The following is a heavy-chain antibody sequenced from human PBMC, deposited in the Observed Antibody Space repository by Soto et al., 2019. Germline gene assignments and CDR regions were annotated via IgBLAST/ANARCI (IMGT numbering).Heavy chain of an antibody. J-gene: IGHJ5*02. V-gene: IGHV3-30*04. CDR3: ARDNAPYCSNTSCHVDL. CDR1: GFTFSSYA. Sequence: PGGSLRLSCSASGFTFSSYAMHWVRQAPGKGLEWVAVISFDGTNKRHAESVKGRFTISRDNSKNTMYLQVNSLGPEDTAMYYCARDNAPYCSNTSCHVDLWGPGTLVTVSS. D-gene: IGHD2-2*01. CDR2: ISFDGTNK.